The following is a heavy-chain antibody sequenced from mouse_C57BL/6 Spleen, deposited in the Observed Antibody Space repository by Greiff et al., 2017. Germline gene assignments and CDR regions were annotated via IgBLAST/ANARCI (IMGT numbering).Heavy chain of an antibody. Sequence: EVKVVESGPELVKPGASVKISCKASGYSFTGYYMNWVKQSPEKSLEWIGEINPSTGGTTYNQKFKAKATLTVDKSSSTAYMQLKSLTSEDSAVYYCAIYYYGSSYKAMDYWGQGTPVTVSS. CDR3: AIYYYGSSYKAMDY. CDR2: INPSTGGT. J-gene: IGHJ4*01. D-gene: IGHD1-1*01. V-gene: IGHV1-42*01. CDR1: GYSFTGYY.